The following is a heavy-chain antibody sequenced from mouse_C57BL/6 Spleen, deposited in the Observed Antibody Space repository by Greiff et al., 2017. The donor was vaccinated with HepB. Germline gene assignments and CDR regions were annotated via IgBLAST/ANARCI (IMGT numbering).Heavy chain of an antibody. J-gene: IGHJ2*01. D-gene: IGHD1-1*01. Sequence: VQLQQSGPELVKPGASVKISCKASGYAFSSSWMNWVKQRPGKGLEWIGRIYPGDGDTNYNGKFKGKATLTADKSSSTAYLQLSSLTSEDAAVYFCAKGHYDGSSYGGYFDYWGQGTTLTVSS. V-gene: IGHV1-82*01. CDR3: AKGHYDGSSYGGYFDY. CDR1: GYAFSSSW. CDR2: IYPGDGDT.